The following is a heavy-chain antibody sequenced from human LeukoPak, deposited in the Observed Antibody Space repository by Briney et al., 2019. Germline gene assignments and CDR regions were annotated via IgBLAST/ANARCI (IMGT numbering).Heavy chain of an antibody. V-gene: IGHV3-21*01. D-gene: IGHD1-14*01. Sequence: GGSLRLSCAASGFTFSSFGMNWVRQAPGKGLEWVSSISSSSSYIYYADSVKGRFTISRDNAKNSLYLQMNSLRAEDTAVYYCAREVSYYFDYWGQGTLVTVSS. CDR3: AREVSYYFDY. J-gene: IGHJ4*02. CDR1: GFTFSSFG. CDR2: ISSSSSYI.